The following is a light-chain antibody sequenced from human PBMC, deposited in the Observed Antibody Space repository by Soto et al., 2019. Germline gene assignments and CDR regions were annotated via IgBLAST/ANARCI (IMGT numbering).Light chain of an antibody. J-gene: IGKJ4*01. Sequence: IQMPHSPSTLSASVVSIFTIAFRASQSFSVWLASYQQKPGKAPYLLIYAASSLQSGVPSRFSGSGSGTDFTLTISSLQPEDFATYYCQKSYSTPLNCGGGNKGDIK. V-gene: IGKV1-39*01. CDR2: AAS. CDR3: QKSYSTPLN. CDR1: QSFSVW.